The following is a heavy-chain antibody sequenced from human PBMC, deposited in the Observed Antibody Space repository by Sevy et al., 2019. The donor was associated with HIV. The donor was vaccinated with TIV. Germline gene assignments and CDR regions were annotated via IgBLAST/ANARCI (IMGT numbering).Heavy chain of an antibody. J-gene: IGHJ4*02. V-gene: IGHV3-30-3*01. CDR1: GFTFSSYA. CDR2: ISYDGSNK. D-gene: IGHD3-10*01. Sequence: GGSLRLSCAASGFTFSSYAMHWVRQAPGKGLEWVAVISYDGSNKYYADSVKGRFTISRDNSKNTLYLQMNSLRAEDTAVYYCARAGGWITMARGVFDYWGQGTLVTVSS. CDR3: ARAGGWITMARGVFDY.